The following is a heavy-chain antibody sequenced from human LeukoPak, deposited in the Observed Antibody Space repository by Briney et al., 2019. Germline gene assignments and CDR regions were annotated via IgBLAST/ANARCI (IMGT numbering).Heavy chain of an antibody. Sequence: GGSLRLSCAASGFTFSSYAMNWVRQVPGKGLEWVSAITGRGDSTYYADSVKGRFTISRDNSKNTLYLQMNSLRAVDTAVYYCAKDKAVTPGWFHPWGQGTLVTVSS. CDR1: GFTFSSYA. V-gene: IGHV3-23*01. J-gene: IGHJ5*02. D-gene: IGHD4-17*01. CDR2: ITGRGDST. CDR3: AKDKAVTPGWFHP.